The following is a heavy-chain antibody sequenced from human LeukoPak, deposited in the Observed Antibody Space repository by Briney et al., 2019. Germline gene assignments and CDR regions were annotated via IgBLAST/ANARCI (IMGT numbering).Heavy chain of an antibody. J-gene: IGHJ4*02. D-gene: IGHD3-22*01. CDR1: GYTFTSYD. V-gene: IGHV1-18*01. CDR2: ISAYNGNT. Sequence: ASVKVSCKASGYTFTSYDINWVRQATGQGLEWMGWISAYNGNTNYAQKVQGRVTMTTDTSTSKAYMELRSLRSDDTAVYYCARGVYDSSGYYPFDYWGQGTLVTVSS. CDR3: ARGVYDSSGYYPFDY.